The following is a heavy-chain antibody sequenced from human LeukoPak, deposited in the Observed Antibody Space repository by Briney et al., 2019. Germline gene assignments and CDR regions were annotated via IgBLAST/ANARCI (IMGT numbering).Heavy chain of an antibody. J-gene: IGHJ3*02. D-gene: IGHD1-26*01. CDR2: IYYSGST. V-gene: IGHV4-59*08. CDR3: ARPRIVGARDAFDI. CDR1: GGPISSCY. Sequence: SETLSLTCTVSGGPISSCYWIWIRQPPGKGLEGIGYIYYSGSTNYNPSLKSRLTISVDTSKNQFSLKLSSVTAADTAVYYCARPRIVGARDAFDIWGQGTMVTVSS.